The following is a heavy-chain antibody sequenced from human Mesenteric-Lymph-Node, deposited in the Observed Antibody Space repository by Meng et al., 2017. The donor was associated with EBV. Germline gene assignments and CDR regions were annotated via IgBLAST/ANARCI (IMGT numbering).Heavy chain of an antibody. CDR2: ISSSGARI. J-gene: IGHJ4*02. Sequence: QVGEFWGGLGMPVRFLGLLWEASGISLSDNHMSWIRQAPGKGLEWVSYISSSGARIYYADSFKGRFTISRDIAKNSLYLQMKSLRAEDTAVYYCAKGTSPLWFGESYEVWGQGTLVTVSS. D-gene: IGHD3-10*01. CDR3: AKGTSPLWFGESYEV. CDR1: GISLSDNH. V-gene: IGHV3-11*01.